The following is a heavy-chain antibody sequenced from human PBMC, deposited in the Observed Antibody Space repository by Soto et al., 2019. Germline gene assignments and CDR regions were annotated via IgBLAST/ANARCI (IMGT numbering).Heavy chain of an antibody. CDR3: ARRYSGSYPWYYYYGMDV. CDR1: GGSISSSNW. J-gene: IGHJ6*02. Sequence: PSETLSLTCAVSGGSISSSNWWSWVRQPPGKGLEWIGEIYHSGSTNYNPSLKSRVTISVDKSKNQFSLKLSSVTAADTAVYYCARRYSGSYPWYYYYGMDVWGQGTTVTVSS. V-gene: IGHV4-4*02. D-gene: IGHD1-26*01. CDR2: IYHSGST.